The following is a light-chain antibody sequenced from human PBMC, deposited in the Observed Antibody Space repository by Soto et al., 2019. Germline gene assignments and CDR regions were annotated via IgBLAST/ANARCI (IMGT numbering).Light chain of an antibody. Sequence: EIVLTQSPATLSLSPGERATLSCRASQTIRSYLAWYQQKPGQAPRLLIYDTSNRATGIPARFSGSGSGTDFTLTISSLEPEDFAVYYCQQRNYWPLTFGGGTKVEI. V-gene: IGKV3-11*01. CDR3: QQRNYWPLT. CDR2: DTS. CDR1: QTIRSY. J-gene: IGKJ4*01.